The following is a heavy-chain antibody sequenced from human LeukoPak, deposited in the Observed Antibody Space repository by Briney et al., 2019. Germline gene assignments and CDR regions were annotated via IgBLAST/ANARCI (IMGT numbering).Heavy chain of an antibody. CDR3: AREPSRSSGWYHRD. V-gene: IGHV1-2*02. CDR2: INPNSGGT. J-gene: IGHJ4*02. CDR1: RYTFTGYY. Sequence: ASVKVSCKASRYTFTGYYMHWVRQAPGQGLEWMGWINPNSGGTNYAQKFQGRVTMTRDTSISTAYMELSRLRSDDTAVYYCAREPSRSSGWYHRDWGQGTLVTVSS. D-gene: IGHD6-19*01.